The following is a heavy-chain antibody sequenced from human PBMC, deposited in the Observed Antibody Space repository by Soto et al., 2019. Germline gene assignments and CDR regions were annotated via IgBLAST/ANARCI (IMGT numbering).Heavy chain of an antibody. V-gene: IGHV1-18*01. J-gene: IGHJ4*02. CDR3: ARGRYGDY. D-gene: IGHD1-1*01. CDR1: GYALTTYG. CDR2: ISAHNGNT. Sequence: QVHLVQSGAEVKKPGASVKVSCKGSGYALTTYGITWVRQAPGHGLEWMGWISAHNGNTNYAQKRQGRVTVTRDTFTSTAYLELRSLRSADTAVYYCARGRYGDYWGQGALVTVSS.